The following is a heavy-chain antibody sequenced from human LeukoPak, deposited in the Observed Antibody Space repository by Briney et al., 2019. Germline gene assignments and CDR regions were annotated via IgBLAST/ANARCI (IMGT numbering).Heavy chain of an antibody. CDR3: ARALQYNWNDIKC. CDR1: GFTFSDYY. J-gene: IGHJ4*02. CDR2: ISSSGSTI. V-gene: IGHV3-11*01. D-gene: IGHD1-20*01. Sequence: PGGSLRLSCAASGFTFSDYYMSWIRQAPGKGLEWVSYISSSGSTIYYPDSVKGRFTISRDNAKNSLYLQMNSLRAEDTAVYYCARALQYNWNDIKCWGQGTLVTVSS.